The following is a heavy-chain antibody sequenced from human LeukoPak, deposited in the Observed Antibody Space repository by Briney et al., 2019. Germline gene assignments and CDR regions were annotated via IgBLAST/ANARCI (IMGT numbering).Heavy chain of an antibody. CDR2: ISGSGGST. V-gene: IGHV3-23*01. Sequence: GRSLRLSCAASGFTFSSYAMSWVRQAPGKGLEWVSAISGSGGSTYYADSVKGRFTISRDNSKNTLYLQMNSLRAEDTAVYYCAKLCGQLPYRNHGVDPWGQGTLVTVSS. CDR3: AKLCGQLPYRNHGVDP. CDR1: GFTFSSYA. J-gene: IGHJ5*02. D-gene: IGHD4-11*01.